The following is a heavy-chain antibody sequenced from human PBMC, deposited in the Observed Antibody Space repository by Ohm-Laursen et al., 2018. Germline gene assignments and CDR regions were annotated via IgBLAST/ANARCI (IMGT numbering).Heavy chain of an antibody. CDR2: IYYSGST. D-gene: IGHD7-27*01. J-gene: IGHJ4*02. V-gene: IGHV4-59*01. CDR1: GGSISSYY. CDR3: ASLLGISRVGY. Sequence: GTLSLTCTVSGGSISSYYWSWIRQPPGKGLEWIGYIYYSGSTNYNPSLKSRVTISFDMSKSQFSLKLRSVTAADTAVYYCASLLGISRVGYWGQGTLVTVSS.